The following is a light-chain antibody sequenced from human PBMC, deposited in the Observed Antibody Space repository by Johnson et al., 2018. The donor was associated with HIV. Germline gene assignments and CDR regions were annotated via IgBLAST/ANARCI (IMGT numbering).Light chain of an antibody. CDR2: EDN. V-gene: IGLV1-51*02. CDR1: SSNIENNY. CDR3: GTWDSSLGSYV. J-gene: IGLJ1*01. Sequence: QSVLTQPPSVSAAPGQKVTISCSGSSSNIENNYVSWYQQLPGTAPKLLIYEDNRRPSGTPDRFSGSKSGTSATLGITGLQTGDEADYYCGTWDSSLGSYVFGTGTKVTVL.